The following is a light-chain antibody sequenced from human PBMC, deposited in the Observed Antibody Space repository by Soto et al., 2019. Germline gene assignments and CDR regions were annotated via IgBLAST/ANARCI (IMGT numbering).Light chain of an antibody. CDR1: QSVSSN. V-gene: IGKV3-15*01. CDR2: GAS. Sequence: EIVLTQSPGSLSLSPGDRATLSCRASQSVSSNLAWYQQKPGQAPRLLIYGASTRATGIPARFSGSGSGTEFTLTISSLQSEDFAVYYCQQYNNWPRTFGQGTKVDTK. CDR3: QQYNNWPRT. J-gene: IGKJ1*01.